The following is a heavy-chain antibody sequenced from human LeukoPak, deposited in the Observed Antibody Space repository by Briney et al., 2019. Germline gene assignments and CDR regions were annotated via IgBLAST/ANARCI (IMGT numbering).Heavy chain of an antibody. Sequence: GGSLRLSCAASGFTSRGFSMSWVRQSPTKGLQWVANIKQDGSERYYVDSVKGRFTISRDNAKNSLSLQMNNLRVEDTAVYYCARAGSHWHYVYWGQGTVVTVSS. D-gene: IGHD3-10*01. CDR1: GFTSRGFS. J-gene: IGHJ4*02. V-gene: IGHV3-7*01. CDR2: IKQDGSER. CDR3: ARAGSHWHYVY.